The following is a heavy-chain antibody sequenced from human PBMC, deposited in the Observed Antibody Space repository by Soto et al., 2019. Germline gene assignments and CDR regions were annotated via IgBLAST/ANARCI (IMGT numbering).Heavy chain of an antibody. Sequence: QVQLVQSGAEVKKPGSSVKVSCKASGGTFSSYTISWVRQAPGQGLEWMGRIIPILGIANYAQKFQGRFTITADKSTSTAYMELSSLRSEDTAVYYCARDLPFLYSSSRYYYYYGMDVWGQGTTVTVSS. CDR3: ARDLPFLYSSSRYYYYYGMDV. D-gene: IGHD6-13*01. V-gene: IGHV1-69*08. CDR2: IIPILGIA. J-gene: IGHJ6*02. CDR1: GGTFSSYT.